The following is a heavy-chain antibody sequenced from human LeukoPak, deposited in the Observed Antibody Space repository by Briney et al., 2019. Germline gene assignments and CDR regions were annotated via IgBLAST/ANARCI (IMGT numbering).Heavy chain of an antibody. D-gene: IGHD1-26*01. Sequence: PGGSLRLSCAASGFTFSDYYMSWIRQAPGKGLEWVSSISSSSYIYYADSVKGRFTISRDNAKNSLYLQMNSLRAEDTAVYYCARDRSQWELPFDYWGQGTLVTVSS. J-gene: IGHJ4*02. V-gene: IGHV3-69-1*01. CDR2: ISSSSYI. CDR1: GFTFSDYY. CDR3: ARDRSQWELPFDY.